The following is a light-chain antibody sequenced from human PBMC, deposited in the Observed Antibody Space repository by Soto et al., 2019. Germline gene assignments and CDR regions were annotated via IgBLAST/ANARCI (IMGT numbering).Light chain of an antibody. Sequence: SVLTQPASVSGSPGHSITIFCTGTSSDVASYYFVSWYQQHPGKAPKLMIYEFNKRPSGISSRFSGSTSGNTASLTISGLQAEDEADYYCCSSADSSTPHVFGTGTKVTVL. V-gene: IGLV2-23*02. CDR1: SSDVASYYF. J-gene: IGLJ1*01. CDR2: EFN. CDR3: CSSADSSTPHV.